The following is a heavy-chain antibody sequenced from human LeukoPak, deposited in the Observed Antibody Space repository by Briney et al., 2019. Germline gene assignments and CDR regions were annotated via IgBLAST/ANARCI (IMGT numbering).Heavy chain of an antibody. CDR2: IYSGGST. CDR1: GFTVSSNY. J-gene: IGHJ4*02. V-gene: IGHV3-53*01. Sequence: PGGSLRLSCAASGFTVSSNYMSWVRQAPGKGLEWVSVIYSGGSTYYADSVRGRFTISRDNSKNTVYLQMNNLRAADTAVYYCAKPNDSGWWMFDYWGQGTLVAVSS. D-gene: IGHD6-13*01. CDR3: AKPNDSGWWMFDY.